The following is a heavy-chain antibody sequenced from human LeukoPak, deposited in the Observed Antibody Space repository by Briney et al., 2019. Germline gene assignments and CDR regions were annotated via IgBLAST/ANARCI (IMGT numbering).Heavy chain of an antibody. J-gene: IGHJ4*02. CDR3: ARLYYDSSGYYLGF. V-gene: IGHV3-11*01. CDR1: GFTFSDYY. D-gene: IGHD3-22*01. CDR2: ISSSGSTI. Sequence: GGSLRLSCAASGFTFSDYYMSWIRQAPGKGLEWVSYISSSGSTIYYADSVKGRFTISRDNSKNTLYLQMNSLRAEDTAVYYCARLYYDSSGYYLGFWGQGTLVTVSS.